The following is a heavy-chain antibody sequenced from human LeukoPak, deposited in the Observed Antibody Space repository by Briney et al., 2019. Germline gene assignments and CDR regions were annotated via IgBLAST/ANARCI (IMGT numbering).Heavy chain of an antibody. Sequence: ASVKVSCKASGGTFSSYAISWVRQAPGQGLEWMGRINPNSGGTNYAQKFQGRVTMTRDTSISTAYMELSRLRSDDTAVYYCAREGSRDGYNSAFDIWGQGTIVTVSS. J-gene: IGHJ3*02. CDR2: INPNSGGT. V-gene: IGHV1-2*06. D-gene: IGHD5-24*01. CDR1: GGTFSSYA. CDR3: AREGSRDGYNSAFDI.